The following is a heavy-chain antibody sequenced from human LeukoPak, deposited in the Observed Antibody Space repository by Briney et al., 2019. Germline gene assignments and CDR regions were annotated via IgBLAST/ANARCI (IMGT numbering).Heavy chain of an antibody. CDR3: ARSRSSSGWYRGVD. D-gene: IGHD6-19*01. Sequence: ASVKVSCKASGYTFTGYYMHWVRQAPGQGLEWMGRINPNSGGTNYAQKFQGRVTMTRDTSTSTAYMELRSLRSDDTAVYYCARSRSSSGWYRGVDWGQGTLVTVSS. J-gene: IGHJ4*02. CDR2: INPNSGGT. V-gene: IGHV1-2*06. CDR1: GYTFTGYY.